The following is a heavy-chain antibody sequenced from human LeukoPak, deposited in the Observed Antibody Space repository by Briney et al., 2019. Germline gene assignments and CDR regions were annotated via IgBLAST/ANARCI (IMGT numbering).Heavy chain of an antibody. CDR2: ISSSSSYI. CDR3: ARELGLGVIGDAFDI. D-gene: IGHD3-22*01. Sequence: GGSLRLSCAASGFTFSSYSMNWVRQAPGKGLEWVSSISSSSSYIYYADSVKGRFTISRDNAKNRLSLQVSSLSAEDTALYFCARELGLGVIGDAFDIWGQGTMVTVSS. J-gene: IGHJ3*02. V-gene: IGHV3-21*01. CDR1: GFTFSSYS.